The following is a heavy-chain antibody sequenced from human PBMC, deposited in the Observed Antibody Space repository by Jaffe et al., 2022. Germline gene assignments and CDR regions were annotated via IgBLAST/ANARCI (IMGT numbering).Heavy chain of an antibody. Sequence: EVQLVQSGAEVKKPGESLKISCKGSGYSFTSYWIGWVRQMPGKGLEWMGIIYPGDSDTRYSPSFQGQVTISADKSISTAYLQWSSLKASDTAMYYCARLTPGYCSGGSCDAFDIWGQGTMVTVSS. CDR1: GYSFTSYW. CDR3: ARLTPGYCSGGSCDAFDI. V-gene: IGHV5-51*03. CDR2: IYPGDSDT. J-gene: IGHJ3*02. D-gene: IGHD2-15*01.